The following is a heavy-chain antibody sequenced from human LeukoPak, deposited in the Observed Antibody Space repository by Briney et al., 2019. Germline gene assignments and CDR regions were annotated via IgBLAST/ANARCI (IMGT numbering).Heavy chain of an antibody. CDR2: IYTSGRT. CDR3: ASGLNWDETGAFDI. Sequence: PSETLSLTCTVSGGSISSGSYYWRWIRQPAGKGLEWIGRIYTSGRTNYNPSLKSRVTISVDTSKNQFSLKVSSVTAADTAVYYCASGLNWDETGAFDIWGQGTMVTVSS. CDR1: GGSISSGSYY. D-gene: IGHD1-1*01. J-gene: IGHJ3*02. V-gene: IGHV4-61*02.